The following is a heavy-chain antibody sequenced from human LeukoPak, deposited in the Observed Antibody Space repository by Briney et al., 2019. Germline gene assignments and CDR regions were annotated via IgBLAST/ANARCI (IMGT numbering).Heavy chain of an antibody. CDR1: GGSISSYY. CDR2: IYTSGST. D-gene: IGHD4-11*01. CDR3: ARGDYNKWFDP. V-gene: IGHV4-4*09. J-gene: IGHJ5*02. Sequence: SETLSLTCTVSGGSISSYYWSWIRQPPGKGLEWIGYIYTSGSTNYNPSLKSRVTISVDTSKNQFSLKLSSVTAADTAVYYCARGDYNKWFDPWGQGTWSPSPQ.